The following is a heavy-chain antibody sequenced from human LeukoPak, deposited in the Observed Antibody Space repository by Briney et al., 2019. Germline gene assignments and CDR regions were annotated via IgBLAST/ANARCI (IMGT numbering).Heavy chain of an antibody. CDR2: ISVYNGNT. V-gene: IGHV1-18*01. J-gene: IGHJ3*02. D-gene: IGHD6-6*01. CDR3: ARDRWSSSSSEGTFDI. Sequence: ASVKVSCKASGYTFSNYGISWVRQAPGQGLEWMGWISVYNGNTVYAQKLRGRVTMTTDTSTSTGYMELRSPRSDDTAVYYCARDRWSSSSSEGTFDIWGQGTMVIVSS. CDR1: GYTFSNYG.